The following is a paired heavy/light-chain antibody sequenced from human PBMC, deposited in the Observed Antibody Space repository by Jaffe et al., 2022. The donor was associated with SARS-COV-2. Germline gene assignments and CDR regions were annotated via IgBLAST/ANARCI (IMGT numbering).Light chain of an antibody. V-gene: IGLV2-8*01. Sequence: QSALTQPPSASGSPGQSVTISCTGTSSDVGNYDYVSWYQQHPGKAPKLMIYDVNKRPSGVPDRFSGSKSGNTASLTVSGLQAEDEADYYCSSYGGSNNYVFGTGTKVTVL. CDR2: DVN. J-gene: IGLJ1*01. CDR1: SSDVGNYDY. CDR3: SSYGGSNNYV.
Heavy chain of an antibody. V-gene: IGHV3-48*01. Sequence: EVQLVESGGGLVQPGGSLRLSCAASGFTFTSYSMNWVRQAPGKGLEWVSYISRSGRTINYADSVKGRFTISRDNAKNSLYLQMGSLRGDDTAVYYCARAQLAYNNEYYFDYWGQGTLVTVSS. CDR2: ISRSGRTI. CDR1: GFTFTSYS. D-gene: IGHD3-10*01. CDR3: ARAQLAYNNEYYFDY. J-gene: IGHJ4*02.